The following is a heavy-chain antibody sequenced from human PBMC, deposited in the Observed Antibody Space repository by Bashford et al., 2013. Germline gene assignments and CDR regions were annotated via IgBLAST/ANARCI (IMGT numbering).Heavy chain of an antibody. CDR1: GYTFTGYY. V-gene: IGHV1-2*02. D-gene: IGHD6-13*01. Sequence: VASVKVSCKASGYTFTGYYMHWVRQAPGQGLEWMGWINPNSGGTNYAQKFQGRVTMTRDTSISTAYMELSRLRSDDTAVYYCARVYGYSSSWYYYYGMDVWGQGTTVTVSS. CDR2: INPNSGGT. J-gene: IGHJ6*02. CDR3: ARVYGYSSSWYYYYGMDV.